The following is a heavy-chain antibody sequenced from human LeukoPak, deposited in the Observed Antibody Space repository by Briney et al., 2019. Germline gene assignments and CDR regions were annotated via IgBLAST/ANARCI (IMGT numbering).Heavy chain of an antibody. D-gene: IGHD4-11*01. CDR1: GYTFTGYY. Sequence: ASXKVSCKASGYTFTGYYMHWVRQAPGQGVEWMGWINPNSGGTNYAQKIQGRVTITRDTSISTAYMELSRLRSDDTAVYYCASGGISNYPPYYWGQGTLVTVSS. CDR2: INPNSGGT. J-gene: IGHJ4*02. V-gene: IGHV1-2*02. CDR3: ASGGISNYPPYY.